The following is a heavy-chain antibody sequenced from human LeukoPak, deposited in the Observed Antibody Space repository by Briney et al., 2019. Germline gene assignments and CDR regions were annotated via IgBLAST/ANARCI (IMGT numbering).Heavy chain of an antibody. Sequence: PSETLSLTCAVSGGSFSAYYWSWIRQPPGKGLEWIGESNHSGSTNYNPSLKSRVTISVDTSKNQFSLKLSSVTAADTAVYNCARGMTTIDAFDIWGQGTMVTVSS. CDR3: ARGMTTIDAFDI. J-gene: IGHJ3*02. D-gene: IGHD4-17*01. V-gene: IGHV4-34*01. CDR2: SNHSGST. CDR1: GGSFSAYY.